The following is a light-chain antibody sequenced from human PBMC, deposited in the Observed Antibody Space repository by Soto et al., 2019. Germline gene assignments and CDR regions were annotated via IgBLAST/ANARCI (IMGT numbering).Light chain of an antibody. Sequence: DTQMTQSPSTLSASVGDRVTITFRASQSISSWLAWYQQKPGKAPKLLIYDASSLESGVPSRFSGSGSGTEFTLTISCLQSEDFATYYCQQYYSYPLTFGGGTKVDIK. CDR2: DAS. V-gene: IGKV1-5*01. J-gene: IGKJ4*01. CDR1: QSISSW. CDR3: QQYYSYPLT.